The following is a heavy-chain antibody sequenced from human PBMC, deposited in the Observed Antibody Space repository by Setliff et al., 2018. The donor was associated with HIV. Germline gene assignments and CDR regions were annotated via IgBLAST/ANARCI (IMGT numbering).Heavy chain of an antibody. V-gene: IGHV5-51*01. CDR2: IYPQDSDI. CDR3: ARHTIDISLLVVQDPGPFDL. D-gene: IGHD3-10*01. Sequence: LKISCTGSGYSFSNHWIGWVRQMPGRGLEWVGIIYPQDSDIRYSPSFKGHVTISADRSRNTAYLQWSALRASDTAMYFCARHTIDISLLVVQDPGPFDLWGRGTMVTVSS. J-gene: IGHJ3*01. CDR1: GYSFSNHW.